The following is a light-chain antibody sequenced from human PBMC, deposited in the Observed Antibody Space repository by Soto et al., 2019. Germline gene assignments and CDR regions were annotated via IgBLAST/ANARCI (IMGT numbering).Light chain of an antibody. CDR3: QQYHNLCT. J-gene: IGKJ1*01. CDR2: GAS. V-gene: IGKV3-15*01. Sequence: EIVLTQSPATLSASTGERATISCRASQGIFYNLAWFQQRPGQAPRLLIYGASTRVTHLPTRFSGSASGTEFTLTSSRLPSEDFALYYCQQYHNLCTFGQGTKVEIK. CDR1: QGIFYN.